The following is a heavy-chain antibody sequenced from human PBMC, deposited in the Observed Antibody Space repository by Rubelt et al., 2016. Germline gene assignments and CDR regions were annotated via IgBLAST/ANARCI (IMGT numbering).Heavy chain of an antibody. Sequence: KGLEWIGYISYNGRTSYNPSLQSRVTISVDTSKNQFSLNLSSVTAADSAVYYCARHVSSGWYYYYGMDVWGQGTTVTVSS. D-gene: IGHD6-19*01. J-gene: IGHJ6*02. V-gene: IGHV4-39*01. CDR2: ISYNGRT. CDR3: ARHVSSGWYYYYGMDV.